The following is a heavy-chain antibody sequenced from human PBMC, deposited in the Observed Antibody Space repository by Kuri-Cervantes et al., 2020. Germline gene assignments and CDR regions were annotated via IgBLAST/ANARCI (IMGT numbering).Heavy chain of an antibody. V-gene: IGHV4-39*07. Sequence: ESLKISCTVSGGSISSSGYYWGWIRQPPGKGLEWIGSIYHSGSTYYNPSLKSRVTISVDTSKNQFSLKLSSVTAADTAVYYCARSNTQTYYDFWSGASSRSWFDPWGQGTLVTVSS. CDR3: ARSNTQTYYDFWSGASSRSWFDP. J-gene: IGHJ5*02. CDR2: IYHSGST. D-gene: IGHD3-3*01. CDR1: GGSISSSGYY.